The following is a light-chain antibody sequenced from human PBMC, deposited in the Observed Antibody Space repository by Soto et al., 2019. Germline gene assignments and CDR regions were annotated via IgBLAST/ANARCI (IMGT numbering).Light chain of an antibody. Sequence: QAVVTQPASVSGSPGQSITISCTGTSSDVGSYNLVSWYQQHPGKAPKLMIYEGSKRPSGVSNRFSGSKSGNTASLTISGLQAEDEADYYCCSYAGSSTFEVFGGGTKLTVL. CDR3: CSYAGSSTFEV. J-gene: IGLJ2*01. CDR2: EGS. V-gene: IGLV2-23*03. CDR1: SSDVGSYNL.